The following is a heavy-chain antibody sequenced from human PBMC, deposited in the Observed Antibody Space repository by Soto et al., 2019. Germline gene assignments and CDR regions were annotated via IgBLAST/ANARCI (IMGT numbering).Heavy chain of an antibody. J-gene: IGHJ4*02. D-gene: IGHD3-10*01. CDR2: ISGSGGST. V-gene: IGHV3-23*01. CDR3: AKGGWFGELLSTLDL. Sequence: PGGSLRLSCAASGFTFSSYAMSWVRQAPGKGLEWVSAISGSGGSTYYADSVKGRFTISRDNSKNTLYLQMNSLRAEDTAVYYCAKGGWFGELLSTLDLWGQGTLVTVSS. CDR1: GFTFSSYA.